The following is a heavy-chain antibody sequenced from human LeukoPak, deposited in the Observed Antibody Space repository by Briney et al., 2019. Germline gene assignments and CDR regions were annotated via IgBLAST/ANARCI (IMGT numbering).Heavy chain of an antibody. CDR3: ARGAPIRVAGAATFAP. Sequence: ASVKVSCKASGYTFTTYAIHWVRQAPGQRLEWMGWINAGNGNIKYSQKFQGRVTITRDTSASTAYMELSSLRSEDTAVYYCARGAPIRVAGAATFAPWGQGTLVTVSP. V-gene: IGHV1-3*01. CDR1: GYTFTTYA. D-gene: IGHD6-19*01. J-gene: IGHJ5*02. CDR2: INAGNGNI.